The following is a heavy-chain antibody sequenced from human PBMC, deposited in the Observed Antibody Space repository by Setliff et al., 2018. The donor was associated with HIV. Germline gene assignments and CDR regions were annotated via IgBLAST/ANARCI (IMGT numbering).Heavy chain of an antibody. J-gene: IGHJ4*02. V-gene: IGHV4-38-2*01. Sequence: PSETLSLTCAVSGYSINSGYYWGWIRQPPGKGLEWTGTIYHSGSTYYNPSLKSRVTISVDMSKNQFSLRLSSVTAADTAVYYRARHSFPFGGKGVDYWGQGTLVTVSS. D-gene: IGHD2-15*01. CDR3: ARHSFPFGGKGVDY. CDR2: IYHSGST. CDR1: GYSINSGYY.